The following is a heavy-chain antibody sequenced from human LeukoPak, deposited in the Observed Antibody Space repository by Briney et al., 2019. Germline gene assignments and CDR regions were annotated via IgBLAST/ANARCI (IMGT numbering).Heavy chain of an antibody. V-gene: IGHV3-30*04. CDR1: GFTFSGYA. Sequence: PGRSLRLSCAASGFTFSGYAMHWVRQAPGKGLEWVAVISYDGSNKYYADSVKGRFTISGDNSKNTLYLQMNSLRAEDTAVYYCARFYCSSTSCYGDHAFDIWGQGTMVTVSS. CDR3: ARFYCSSTSCYGDHAFDI. D-gene: IGHD2-2*01. CDR2: ISYDGSNK. J-gene: IGHJ3*02.